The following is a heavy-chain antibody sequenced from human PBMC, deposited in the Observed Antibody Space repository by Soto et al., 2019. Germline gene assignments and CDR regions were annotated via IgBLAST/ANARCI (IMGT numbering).Heavy chain of an antibody. CDR1: GFTFSSYA. CDR3: ARDVAAWPFDAFDI. Sequence: GGSLRLSCAASGFTFSSYAMHWVRQAPGKGLEYVSAISSNGGSTYYANSVKGRFTISRDNSKNTLYLQMGSLRAEDMAVYYCARDVAAWPFDAFDIWGQGTMVTVSS. J-gene: IGHJ3*02. D-gene: IGHD2-15*01. CDR2: ISSNGGST. V-gene: IGHV3-64*01.